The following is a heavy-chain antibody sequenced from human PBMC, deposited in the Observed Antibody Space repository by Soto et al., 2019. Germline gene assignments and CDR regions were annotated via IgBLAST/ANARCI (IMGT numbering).Heavy chain of an antibody. J-gene: IGHJ4*02. Sequence: QVQLQESGPGLVKPSETLSLTCTVSAGSVSSGSYYWSWIRQPPGKGLEWIGYIYYSGSTNYNPSLKSRVTISVDTSNIHFCLMLSSVTAADTAMYYCPRAKGGSGSYLLDYWGQGILLTVSS. CDR3: PRAKGGSGSYLLDY. D-gene: IGHD3-10*01. CDR1: AGSVSSGSYY. CDR2: IYYSGST. V-gene: IGHV4-61*03.